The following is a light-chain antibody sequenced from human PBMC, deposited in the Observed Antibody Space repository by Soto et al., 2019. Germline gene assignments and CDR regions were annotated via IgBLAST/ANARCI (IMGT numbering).Light chain of an antibody. CDR1: QSVSSNF. CDR2: GAS. J-gene: IGKJ2*01. Sequence: EIVLTQSPGTLSLSPGERATLSCRASQSVSSNFLVWYQQKPGQAPRLLIYGASSRDTGIPDRFSGSGSGTDLLLTISRLEPEDFALYYCQQYFPSPPYTFGQGTKLEIK. V-gene: IGKV3-20*01. CDR3: QQYFPSPPYT.